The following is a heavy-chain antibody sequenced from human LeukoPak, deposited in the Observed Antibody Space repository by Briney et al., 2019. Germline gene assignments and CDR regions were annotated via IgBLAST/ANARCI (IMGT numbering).Heavy chain of an antibody. CDR2: IKQDGSEK. D-gene: IGHD3-3*01. J-gene: IGHJ6*03. V-gene: IGHV3-7*01. CDR3: ARDHRPYDFWSGHYYYYYYMDV. CDR1: GFTFSSYW. Sequence: PGGSLRLSCAASGFTFSSYWMSWVRQAPGKGLEWVANIKQDGSEKYYVDSVKGRFTISRDNAKNSLYLQMNSLRAEDTAVYYCARDHRPYDFWSGHYYYYYYMDVWGKGTTVTVSS.